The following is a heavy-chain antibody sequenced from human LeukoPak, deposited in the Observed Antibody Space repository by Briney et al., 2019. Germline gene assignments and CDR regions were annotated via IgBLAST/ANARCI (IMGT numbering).Heavy chain of an antibody. Sequence: SETVSLTCTVSGGSISSYYWSWIRQPPGKGLEWIGYIYYSGSTNYNPSLKSRVTISVDTSKNQFSLKLSSVTAADTAVYYCARSGITGTSMGYWGQGTLVTVSS. V-gene: IGHV4-59*01. D-gene: IGHD1-7*01. CDR3: ARSGITGTSMGY. J-gene: IGHJ4*02. CDR2: IYYSGST. CDR1: GGSISSYY.